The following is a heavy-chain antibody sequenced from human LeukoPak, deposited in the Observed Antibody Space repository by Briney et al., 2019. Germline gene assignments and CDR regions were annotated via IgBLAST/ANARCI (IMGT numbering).Heavy chain of an antibody. J-gene: IGHJ5*02. CDR3: AAFDWLTNWFDP. V-gene: IGHV4-59*01. CDR2: IYYSGST. D-gene: IGHD3-9*01. Sequence: SETLSLTCTVSGGSISSYYWSWIRQPPGKGLEWIGYIYYSGSTNYNPSLKSRVTISVDTSKNQFSLKLSSVTAADTAVYYCAAFDWLTNWFDPWGQATLVTVSS. CDR1: GGSISSYY.